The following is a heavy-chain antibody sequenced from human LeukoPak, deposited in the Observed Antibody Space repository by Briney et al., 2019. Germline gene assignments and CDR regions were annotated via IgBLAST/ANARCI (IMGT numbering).Heavy chain of an antibody. CDR2: INPSGGST. CDR3: AGTEGLSDYGDYYFDY. CDR1: GYTFTSYY. D-gene: IGHD4-17*01. J-gene: IGHJ4*02. V-gene: IGHV1-46*01. Sequence: ASVKVSCKASGYTFTSYYMHWLRQAPGQGLEWMGIINPSGGSTSYAQKFQGRVTMTRDTSTSTVYMELSSLRSEDTAVYYCAGTEGLSDYGDYYFDYWGQGTLVTVSS.